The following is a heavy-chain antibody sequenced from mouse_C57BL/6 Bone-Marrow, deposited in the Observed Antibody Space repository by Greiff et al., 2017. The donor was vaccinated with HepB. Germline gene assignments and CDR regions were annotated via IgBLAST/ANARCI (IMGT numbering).Heavy chain of an antibody. J-gene: IGHJ2*01. CDR1: GYSITSGYY. CDR3: ARNYGSSYGYFDY. CDR2: ISYDGSN. D-gene: IGHD1-1*01. Sequence: EVQLKESGPGLVKPSQSLSLTCSVTGYSITSGYYWNWIRQFPGNKLEWMGYISYDGSNNYNPSLKNRISITRDTSKNQFFLKLNSVTTEDTATYYCARNYGSSYGYFDYWGQGTTLTVSS. V-gene: IGHV3-6*01.